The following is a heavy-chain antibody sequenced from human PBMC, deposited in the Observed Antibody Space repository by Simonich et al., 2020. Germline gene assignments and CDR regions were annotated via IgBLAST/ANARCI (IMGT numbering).Heavy chain of an antibody. J-gene: IGHJ6*03. CDR1: GYTFTGYY. V-gene: IGHV1-2*02. CDR2: INPNRGGT. Sequence: QVQLVQSGAEVKKPGASVKVSCKASGYTFTGYYMHWVRQAPGQGLEWMGWINPNRGGTNYAQKVQGRFTMTRDTSISTAYMELSRLRSDDTAVYYCARVPPTSGSYYYYYYYMDVWGKGTTVTVSS. CDR3: ARVPPTSGSYYYYYYYMDV. D-gene: IGHD1-26*01.